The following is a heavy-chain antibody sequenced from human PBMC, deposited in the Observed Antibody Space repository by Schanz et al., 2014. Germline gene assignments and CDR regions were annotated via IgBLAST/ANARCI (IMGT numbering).Heavy chain of an antibody. CDR1: GFTLNNAW. CDR2: IKSKTDGGTR. Sequence: EVQLVEPGGGLVKPGGSLRLSCATSGFTLNNAWMNWVRQAPGKGLQWVARIKSKTDGGTRDYAAPVKGRFTISTDDSKTAVYLQLTSLQTEDTPVYYCTADLWFGAVWGVRWGQGTVVAVSS. V-gene: IGHV3-15*01. J-gene: IGHJ1*01. D-gene: IGHD3-10*01. CDR3: TADLWFGAVWGVR.